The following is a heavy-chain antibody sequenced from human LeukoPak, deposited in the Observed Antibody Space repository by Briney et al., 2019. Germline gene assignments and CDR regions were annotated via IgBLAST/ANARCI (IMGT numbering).Heavy chain of an antibody. V-gene: IGHV3-53*01. CDR2: IYSGGST. J-gene: IGHJ6*03. D-gene: IGHD2-21*01. CDR3: ARGGIALGPWGYYYMDV. Sequence: GGSLRLSCAASGFTVSSNYMSWVRQAPGKGLEWVSVIYSGGSTYYADSVKGRFTISRDNSKNTLYLQMNSLRAEDTAVYYCARGGIALGPWGYYYMDVWGKGTTVTVSS. CDR1: GFTVSSNY.